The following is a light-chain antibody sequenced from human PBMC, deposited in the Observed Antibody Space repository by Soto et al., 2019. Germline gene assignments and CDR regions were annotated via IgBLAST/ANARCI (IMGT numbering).Light chain of an antibody. J-gene: IGKJ1*01. Sequence: EIVLTQSPATLSSFPGDRVTLSCRASQYINTRLAWYQHRPGQAPRLLIYQTSIRAAGIPARFSASGSGTDFTLTISDVQLEDFALYYCHQRQSWPRTFGQGTKV. CDR2: QTS. CDR3: HQRQSWPRT. CDR1: QYINTR. V-gene: IGKV3-11*01.